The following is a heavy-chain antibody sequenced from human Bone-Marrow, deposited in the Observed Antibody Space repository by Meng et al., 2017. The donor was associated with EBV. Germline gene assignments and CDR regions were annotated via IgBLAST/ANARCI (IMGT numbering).Heavy chain of an antibody. Sequence: LSGSASVWVGRGYCVRCVRQAPGKWPEWVSYISGSGVSISYADSVRGRFTVYRDEAKFSLRLQMISLRAEDAAVYYCSGSGVAVAGLDFGYWGPGVPVSVSS. D-gene: IGHD6-19*01. CDR2: ISGSGVSI. CDR1: VWVGRGYC. CDR3: SGSGVAVAGLDFGY. J-gene: IGHJ4*02. V-gene: IGHV3-11*01.